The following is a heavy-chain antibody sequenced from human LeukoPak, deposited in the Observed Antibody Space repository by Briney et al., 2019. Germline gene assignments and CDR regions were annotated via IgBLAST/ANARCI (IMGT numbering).Heavy chain of an antibody. CDR2: IYYSGSI. CDR1: GYSISSSNY. V-gene: IGHV4-28*05. J-gene: IGHJ4*02. Sequence: SETLSLTCAVSGYSISSSNYWAWIRQPPGKGLEWIGHIYYSGSIYYNPSLKSRVTMSVDTSKNQFSLKLSSVTAADTAVYYCATLAYSSGWYYNDYRGQGTLVTVSS. CDR3: ATLAYSSGWYYNDY. D-gene: IGHD6-19*01.